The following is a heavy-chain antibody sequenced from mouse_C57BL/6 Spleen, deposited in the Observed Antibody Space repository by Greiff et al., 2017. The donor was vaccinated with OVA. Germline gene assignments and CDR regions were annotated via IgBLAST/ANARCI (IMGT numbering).Heavy chain of an antibody. Sequence: VQLQQSVAELVRPGASVKLSCTASGFNIKNTYMHWVKQRPEQGLEWIGRIDPANGNTKYAPKVQGKATITADTSSNTAYLQLISLTSEDTAIYYCARIYYGYDGYYYAMDYWGQGTSVTVSS. CDR2: IDPANGNT. CDR1: GFNIKNTY. CDR3: ARIYYGYDGYYYAMDY. V-gene: IGHV14-3*01. J-gene: IGHJ4*01. D-gene: IGHD2-2*01.